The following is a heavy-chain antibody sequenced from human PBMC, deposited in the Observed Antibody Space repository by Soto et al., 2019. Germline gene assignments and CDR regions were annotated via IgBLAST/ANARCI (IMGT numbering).Heavy chain of an antibody. CDR3: ARGGVVDYGDYNT. Sequence: QVNLVQSGAEVRKPGSSVKVSCKTSGATLNNYIIGWVRQAPGQGLEWMGRIIPILGIPNYSQRFQDTLTITADRSTSTVYMELSSLRSDDTAIYFCARGGVVDYGDYNTWGQGTLVTVSS. D-gene: IGHD4-17*01. J-gene: IGHJ5*02. CDR2: IIPILGIP. V-gene: IGHV1-69*02. CDR1: GATLNNYI.